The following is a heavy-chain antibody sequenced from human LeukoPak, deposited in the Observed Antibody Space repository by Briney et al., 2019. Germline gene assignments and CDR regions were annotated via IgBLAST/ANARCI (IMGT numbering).Heavy chain of an antibody. J-gene: IGHJ5*02. CDR3: ARRSGWYFSQNNWFDP. CDR2: IYYSGST. D-gene: IGHD6-19*01. CDR1: GGSISSYY. V-gene: IGHV4-59*08. Sequence: SETLSLTCTVSGGSISSYYWSWIRQPPGKGLEWIGYIYYSGSTNYNPSLKSRVTISVDTSKNQFSLKLSSVTAADTAVYYYARRSGWYFSQNNWFDPWGQGTLVTVSS.